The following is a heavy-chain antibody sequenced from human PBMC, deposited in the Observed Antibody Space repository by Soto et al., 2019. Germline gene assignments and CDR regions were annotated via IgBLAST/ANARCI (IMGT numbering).Heavy chain of an antibody. CDR2: IYHIGST. CDR3: AKRYDFWSGRWYGFGV. D-gene: IGHD3-3*01. CDR1: GASINSANW. J-gene: IGHJ6*02. Sequence: QVLLEESGPGLVRPSGTLSLTCSVSGASINSANWWVWVRQPPGKGLEWIGEIYHIGSTTYNPSLKSRATISVDKSKNQFSLIVTSVTAADTAVYYCAKRYDFWSGRWYGFGVWGQGTTVTVSS. V-gene: IGHV4-4*02.